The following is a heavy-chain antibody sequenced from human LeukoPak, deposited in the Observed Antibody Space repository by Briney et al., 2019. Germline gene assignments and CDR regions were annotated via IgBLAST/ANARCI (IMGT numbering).Heavy chain of an antibody. V-gene: IGHV1-24*01. CDR1: GYTLTELS. D-gene: IGHD6-19*01. Sequence: ASVTGSCTVSGYTLTELSMHWVRQAPVKGLEWMGGFDPEDGETIYAQKFQGRVTMTEDTSTDTAYMELSSLRSEDTAVYYCASPSIAVAGFDYWGQGTLVTVSS. J-gene: IGHJ4*02. CDR3: ASPSIAVAGFDY. CDR2: FDPEDGET.